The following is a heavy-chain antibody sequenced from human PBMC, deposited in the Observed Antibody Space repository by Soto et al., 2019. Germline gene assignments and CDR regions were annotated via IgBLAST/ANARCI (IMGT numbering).Heavy chain of an antibody. CDR3: AKDFTIFHYYMDV. D-gene: IGHD3-9*01. V-gene: IGHV3-30*18. Sequence: QVQLVESGGGVVQPGRSLRRSCAASGFTFSSYGMHWVRQAPGKGLEWVAVISYDGSNKYYADSVKGRFTISRDNSKNTLYLQMNSLRAEDTAVYYCAKDFTIFHYYMDVWGKGTTVTVSS. CDR2: ISYDGSNK. CDR1: GFTFSSYG. J-gene: IGHJ6*03.